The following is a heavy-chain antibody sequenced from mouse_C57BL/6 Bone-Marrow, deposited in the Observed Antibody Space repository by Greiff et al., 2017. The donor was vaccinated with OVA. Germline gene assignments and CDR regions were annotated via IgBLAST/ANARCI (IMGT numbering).Heavy chain of an antibody. D-gene: IGHD2-5*01. CDR3: ARLAYYSNWDVIDYYAMDY. J-gene: IGHJ4*01. V-gene: IGHV5-6*01. CDR2: ISSGGSYT. CDR1: GFTFSSYG. Sequence: EVKLVESGGDLVKPGGSLKLSCAASGFTFSSYGMSWVRQTPDKRLEWVATISSGGSYTYYPDSVKGRFTISRDNAKNTLYLQMSSLKSEDTAMYYCARLAYYSNWDVIDYYAMDYWGQGTSVTVSS.